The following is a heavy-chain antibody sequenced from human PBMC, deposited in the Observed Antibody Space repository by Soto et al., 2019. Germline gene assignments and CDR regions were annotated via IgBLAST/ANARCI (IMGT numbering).Heavy chain of an antibody. Sequence: SVKVSCKASGGTFSSYAISWVRQAPGQGLEWMGGIIPIFGTANYAQKFQGRVTITADESTSTAYMELSSLRSEDTAVYYCASGGGYYDILTGPASYGMDVWGQGTTVTVSS. CDR1: GGTFSSYA. J-gene: IGHJ6*02. V-gene: IGHV1-69*13. CDR3: ASGGGYYDILTGPASYGMDV. D-gene: IGHD3-9*01. CDR2: IIPIFGTA.